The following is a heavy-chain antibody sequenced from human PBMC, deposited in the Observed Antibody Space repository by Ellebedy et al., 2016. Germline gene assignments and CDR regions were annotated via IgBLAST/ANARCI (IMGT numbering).Heavy chain of an antibody. Sequence: GESLKISCAGSGIIVSNSYMGWVRQAPGKGLEWVSMTPPGGDTLYADSVKGRFTISRDNSKNTLYLQMNSLTTEDTAFYFCTKSTHSYAWGAWGQGTLVTVSS. D-gene: IGHD5-18*01. CDR3: TKSTHSYAWGA. CDR2: TPPGGDT. V-gene: IGHV3-53*01. J-gene: IGHJ5*02. CDR1: GIIVSNSY.